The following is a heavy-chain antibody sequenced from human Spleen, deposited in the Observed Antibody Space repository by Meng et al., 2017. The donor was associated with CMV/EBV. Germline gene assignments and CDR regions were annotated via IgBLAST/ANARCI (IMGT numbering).Heavy chain of an antibody. J-gene: IGHJ5*02. CDR2: IYYSGST. CDR1: GGSISSSSYY. D-gene: IGHD4-23*01. CDR3: ARHFWGGNSRPSNWFDP. V-gene: IGHV4-39*01. Sequence: GGSISSSSYYWGWIRQPPGKGLEWIGSIYYSGSTYYNPSLKSRVTISVDTSKNQFSLKLSSVTAADTAVYYCARHFWGGNSRPSNWFDPWGQGALVTV.